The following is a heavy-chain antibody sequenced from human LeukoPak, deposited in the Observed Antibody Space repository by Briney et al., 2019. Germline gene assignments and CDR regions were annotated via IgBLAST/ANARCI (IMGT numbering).Heavy chain of an antibody. J-gene: IGHJ4*02. V-gene: IGHV3-74*01. CDR2: IKTDGSEA. D-gene: IGHD1-26*01. CDR1: GLTFSDHW. CDR3: ARDVGPYAGSPLAE. Sequence: GGSLRLSCEGSGLTFSDHWMHWVRQAPGKGLVWVSRIKTDGSEASYGDAVRGRFVISRDNSRNMLFLLMNNVRDDDTAMYFCARDVGPYAGSPLAEGGQGTQVIVSS.